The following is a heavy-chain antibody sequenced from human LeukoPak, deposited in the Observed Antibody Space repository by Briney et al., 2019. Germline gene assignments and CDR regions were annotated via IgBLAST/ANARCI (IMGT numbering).Heavy chain of an antibody. CDR2: TRYDGSNK. V-gene: IGHV3-30*02. J-gene: IGHJ5*02. CDR1: GFTFSSYG. D-gene: IGHD3-10*01. Sequence: GGSLRLSCAASGFTFSSYGMHWVRQAPGKGLEWVAFTRYDGSNKYYADSVKGRFTISRDNSKNTLYLQMNSLRAEDTAVYYCAKDPYGSGSYNWFDPWGQGTLVTVSS. CDR3: AKDPYGSGSYNWFDP.